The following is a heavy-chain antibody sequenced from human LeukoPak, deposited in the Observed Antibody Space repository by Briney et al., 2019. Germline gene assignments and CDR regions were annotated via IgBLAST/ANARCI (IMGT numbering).Heavy chain of an antibody. Sequence: GSLRLSCAASGFTFSSYGMHWVRQAPGKGLEWVSVIYSGGSTYYADSVKGRFTISRDNSKNTLYLQMNSLRAEDTAVYYCARVLPELSLLKAYYYYYMDVWGKGTTVTVSS. CDR1: GFTFSSYG. V-gene: IGHV3-53*01. CDR2: IYSGGST. D-gene: IGHD1-26*01. CDR3: ARVLPELSLLKAYYYYYMDV. J-gene: IGHJ6*03.